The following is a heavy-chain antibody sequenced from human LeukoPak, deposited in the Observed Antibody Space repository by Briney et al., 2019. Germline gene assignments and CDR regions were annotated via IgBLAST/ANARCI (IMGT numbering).Heavy chain of an antibody. CDR3: ARALKPRALIGFDI. Sequence: GGSLRLSCAASGFTVSGNYMSWVRQAPGKGLEWVSVIYAGVTTYYSDSVKGRFTISRDRSKNTLFLQMNGLRAEDTAVYYCARALKPRALIGFDIWGQGTMVTVSS. CDR1: GFTVSGNY. V-gene: IGHV3-53*01. J-gene: IGHJ3*02. D-gene: IGHD1-14*01. CDR2: IYAGVTT.